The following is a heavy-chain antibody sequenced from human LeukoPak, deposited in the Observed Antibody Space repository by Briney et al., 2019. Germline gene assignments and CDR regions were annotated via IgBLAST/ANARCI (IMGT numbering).Heavy chain of an antibody. J-gene: IGHJ3*02. CDR3: ATGDYGAFDI. Sequence: GGSLRLSCAASGFTFSSYAMSWVRQAPGRGLEWLSYISGNGRDIQYADSVKGRFTISRDNAKNSLYLQMNSLRAEDTAVYYCATGDYGAFDIWGQGTMVTVSS. V-gene: IGHV3-21*05. D-gene: IGHD4-17*01. CDR2: ISGNGRDI. CDR1: GFTFSSYA.